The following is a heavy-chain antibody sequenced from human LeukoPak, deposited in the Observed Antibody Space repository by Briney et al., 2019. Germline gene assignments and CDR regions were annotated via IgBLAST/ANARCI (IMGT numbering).Heavy chain of an antibody. V-gene: IGHV3-7*04. CDR2: IKQDGSKK. CDR1: GFPFSSCW. D-gene: IGHD5-24*01. Sequence: GGSLRLPCVASGFPFSSCWMTWVRQAPGKGLEWVANIKQDGSKKSYVDSVKGRFTISRDNAKNSLYLQMNSLRAEDTAIYYCTRVGYIDEGIDYWGQGTLVTVSS. J-gene: IGHJ4*02. CDR3: TRVGYIDEGIDY.